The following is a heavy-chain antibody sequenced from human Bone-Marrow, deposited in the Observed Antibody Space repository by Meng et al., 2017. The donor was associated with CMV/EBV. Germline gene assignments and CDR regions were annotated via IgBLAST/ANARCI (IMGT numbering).Heavy chain of an antibody. V-gene: IGHV1-24*01. D-gene: IGHD2-15*01. CDR1: GYTLTELS. J-gene: IGHJ1*01. Sequence: ASVKVSCKVSGYTLTELSRHWVRQAPGKGLEWMGGFDPEDGETIYAQKFQGRVTMTEDTSTDTAYMELSSLRSEDTAVYYCARAPTYFRSGGSCYWSLWGQGTLVTVSS. CDR2: FDPEDGET. CDR3: ARAPTYFRSGGSCYWSL.